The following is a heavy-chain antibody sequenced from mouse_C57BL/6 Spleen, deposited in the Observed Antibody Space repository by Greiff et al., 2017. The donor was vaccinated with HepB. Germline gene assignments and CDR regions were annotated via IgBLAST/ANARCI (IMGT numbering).Heavy chain of an antibody. CDR2: IHPNSGST. V-gene: IGHV1-64*01. Sequence: QVHVKQSGAELVKPGASVKLSCKASGYTFTSYWMHWVKQRPGQGLEWIGMIHPNSGSTNYNEKFKSKATLPVDKSSSTAYMQLSSLTSEDSAVYYCARSHEYDGADYVDYWGQGTTLTVSS. J-gene: IGHJ2*01. CDR3: ARSHEYDGADYVDY. D-gene: IGHD2-4*01. CDR1: GYTFTSYW.